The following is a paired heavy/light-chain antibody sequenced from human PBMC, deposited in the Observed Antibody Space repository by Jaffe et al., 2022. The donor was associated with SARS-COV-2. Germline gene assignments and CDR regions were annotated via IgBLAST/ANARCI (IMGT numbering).Heavy chain of an antibody. J-gene: IGHJ4*02. D-gene: IGHD3-10*01. CDR2: ISPSGGTT. CDR3: ARLGYYGSGIPFDY. CDR1: GNTFTTDY. Sequence: QVQLVQSGAEVKKPGASVRVSCKASGNTFTTDYIHWMRQAPGRGLEWMGYISPSGGTTSYAQKLQGRVTMTRDTSTTTVYMELSSLRYEDTAVYFCARLGYYGSGIPFDYWGQGTLVTVSS. V-gene: IGHV1-46*04.
Light chain of an antibody. V-gene: IGKV1-5*03. CDR1: QSISSW. J-gene: IGKJ1*01. CDR3: QQYNSYWT. CDR2: KAS. Sequence: DIQMTQSPSTLSASVGDRVTISCRASQSISSWLAWYQQKPGKAPKLLIYKASTLESGVPLRFSGSGSGTEFTLTISSLQPDDFATYYCQQYNSYWTFGQGTKVEIK.